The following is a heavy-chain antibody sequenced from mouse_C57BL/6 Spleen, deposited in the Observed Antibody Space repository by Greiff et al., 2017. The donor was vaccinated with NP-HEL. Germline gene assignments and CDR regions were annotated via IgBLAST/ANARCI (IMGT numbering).Heavy chain of an antibody. D-gene: IGHD2-2*01. J-gene: IGHJ2*01. CDR2: IDPSDSYT. V-gene: IGHV1-69*01. CDR1: GYTFTSYW. CDR3: ARRVTTGFDY. Sequence: QVQLKQPGAELVMPGASVKLSCKASGYTFTSYWMHWVKQRPGQGLEWIGEIDPSDSYTNYNQKFKGKSTLTVDKSSSTAYMQLSSLTSEDSAVYYCARRVTTGFDYWGQGTTLTVSS.